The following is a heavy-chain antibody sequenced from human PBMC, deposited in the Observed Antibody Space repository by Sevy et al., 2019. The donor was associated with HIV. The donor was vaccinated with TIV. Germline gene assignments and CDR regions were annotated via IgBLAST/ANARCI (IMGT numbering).Heavy chain of an antibody. CDR1: GFTFDDYG. J-gene: IGHJ3*02. D-gene: IGHD3-10*01. V-gene: IGHV3-20*04. Sequence: GGSLRLSCAASGFTFDDYGMSWVRQAPGKGLECVSGINWNGGSTGYADSVKGRFTISRDNAKTFLYLQMNSLRAEDTALYYCARERVTVVRGNDAFDIWGQGTMVTVSS. CDR2: INWNGGST. CDR3: ARERVTVVRGNDAFDI.